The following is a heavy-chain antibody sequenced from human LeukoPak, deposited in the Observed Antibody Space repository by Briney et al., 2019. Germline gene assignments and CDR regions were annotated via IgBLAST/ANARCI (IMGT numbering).Heavy chain of an antibody. Sequence: GESLKISCKGSGSIFTNYWIAWVRQLPGKGLECLGIIYPGDSDTRYSPSFQGQVTISADKSISTAYLQWSSLKASDTAMYYCARVMVRGVTPAFDIWGQGTMVTVSS. CDR3: ARVMVRGVTPAFDI. CDR2: IYPGDSDT. V-gene: IGHV5-51*01. J-gene: IGHJ3*02. CDR1: GSIFTNYW. D-gene: IGHD3-10*01.